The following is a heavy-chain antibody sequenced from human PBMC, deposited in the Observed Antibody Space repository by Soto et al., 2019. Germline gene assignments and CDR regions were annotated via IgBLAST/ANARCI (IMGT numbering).Heavy chain of an antibody. CDR2: ISYSGSTI. CDR3: ARDNLAFDI. J-gene: IGHJ3*02. CDR1: GFTFSDDY. Sequence: GVLRLSCAASGFTFSDDYMSLIRQAPGKGLEWVSYISYSGSTIYYADSVKGRFTISRDNAKNSLYLQMNSLRAEDTAVYYCARDNLAFDIWGQGTMVTVSS. V-gene: IGHV3-11*01.